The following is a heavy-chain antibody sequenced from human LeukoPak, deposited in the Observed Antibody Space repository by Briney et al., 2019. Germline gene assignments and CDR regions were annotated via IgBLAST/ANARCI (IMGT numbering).Heavy chain of an antibody. CDR3: ARDGHALD. V-gene: IGHV3-21*01. Sequence: WGSLRLSCAASGFTFSSYSMTWVRQAPGEGLEWVSSISSSSSYIYYADSVKGRFTISRDNAKNSLYLQMNSLRAEDTAVYYCARDGHALDWGQGTLVTVSS. J-gene: IGHJ4*02. CDR2: ISSSSSYI. CDR1: GFTFSSYS.